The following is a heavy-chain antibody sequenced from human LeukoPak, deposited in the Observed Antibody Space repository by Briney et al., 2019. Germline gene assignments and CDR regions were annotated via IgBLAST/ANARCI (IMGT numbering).Heavy chain of an antibody. CDR3: ARQGTTTDYYYYYMDV. Sequence: SETLSLTCTVSGGSISSSSYYWGWIRQPPGKGLEWIGSINYSGSTYYNPSLKSRVTISVDTSKNQFSLKLSSVTAADAAVYYCARQGTTTDYYYYYMDVWGKGTTVTISS. J-gene: IGHJ6*03. CDR1: GGSISSSSYY. D-gene: IGHD4-17*01. V-gene: IGHV4-39*01. CDR2: INYSGST.